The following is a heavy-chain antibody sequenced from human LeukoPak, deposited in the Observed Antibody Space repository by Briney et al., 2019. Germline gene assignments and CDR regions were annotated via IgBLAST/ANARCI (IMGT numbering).Heavy chain of an antibody. Sequence: ASVKVSCKASGGTFSSYAISWVRQAPGQGLEWMGGIIPILGTANYAQKFQGRVTITADESTSTAYMELSSLRSEDTAVYYCARFHGSGSYYKRVYGMDVWGQGTTVTVSS. CDR3: ARFHGSGSYYKRVYGMDV. V-gene: IGHV1-69*13. CDR1: GGTFSSYA. CDR2: IIPILGTA. D-gene: IGHD3-10*01. J-gene: IGHJ6*02.